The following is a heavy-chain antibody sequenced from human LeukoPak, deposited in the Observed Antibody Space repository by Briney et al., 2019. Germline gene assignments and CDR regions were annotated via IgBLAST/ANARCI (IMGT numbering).Heavy chain of an antibody. D-gene: IGHD3-16*01. CDR2: IYTSGST. V-gene: IGHV4-4*07. Sequence: TSETLSLTCTVSSGSTNNYYWTWIRQPAGKGLEWIGRIYTSGSTTYNPSLKSRVTMSVDTSKSQFSLNLMSVTAEDTAVYYCVRAPYGYNGYTAEVADYWGQGTLVTVSS. CDR1: SGSTNNYY. CDR3: VRAPYGYNGYTAEVADY. J-gene: IGHJ4*02.